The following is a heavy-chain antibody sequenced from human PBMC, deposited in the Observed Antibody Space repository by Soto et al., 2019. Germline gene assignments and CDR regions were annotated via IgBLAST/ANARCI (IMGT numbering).Heavy chain of an antibody. Sequence: SETLSLTCAVYGGSFSGYYWSGIRQPPGKGLEWIGEIIHSGSTNYNPSLKSRVTISVHTSKNQFSLKLSSVTAADTAVYYCARGPRSYGYTFFDYWGQGTLVTVSS. V-gene: IGHV4-34*01. CDR1: GGSFSGYY. CDR2: IIHSGST. CDR3: ARGPRSYGYTFFDY. D-gene: IGHD5-18*01. J-gene: IGHJ4*02.